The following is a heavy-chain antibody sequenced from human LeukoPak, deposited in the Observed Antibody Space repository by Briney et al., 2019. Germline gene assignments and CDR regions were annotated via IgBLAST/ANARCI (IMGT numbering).Heavy chain of an antibody. V-gene: IGHV4-59*01. J-gene: IGHJ6*02. Sequence: PSETLSLTCTVSGGSISTSYWNWIRQPPGKGLEWIGYVYYSGSINYNPSLKSRVTISVDTSKNRFSLKLTSVTAADTAVYYCARKYYDILTGYTAMDVWGQGTTVTVSS. CDR3: ARKYYDILTGYTAMDV. D-gene: IGHD3-9*01. CDR1: GGSISTSY. CDR2: VYYSGSI.